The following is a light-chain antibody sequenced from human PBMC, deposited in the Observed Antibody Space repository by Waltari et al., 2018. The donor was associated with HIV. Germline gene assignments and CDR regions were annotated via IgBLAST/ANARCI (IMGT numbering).Light chain of an antibody. V-gene: IGLV1-47*01. CDR2: RNN. Sequence: ELTQSPSASGTPGQRVTISCSGSSSNNGSNYVYWYQQLPGTAPKLLLYRNNQRPSGVPDRFSGSKSGTSASLAISGLRSEDEAHYYCATWTDSLSGVVFGGGTKLRVL. CDR1: SSNNGSNY. CDR3: ATWTDSLSGVV. J-gene: IGLJ2*01.